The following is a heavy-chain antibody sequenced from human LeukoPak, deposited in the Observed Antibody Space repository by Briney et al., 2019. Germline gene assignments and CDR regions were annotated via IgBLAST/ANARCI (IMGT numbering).Heavy chain of an antibody. Sequence: PSGTLSLTCAVSGGSISSSNWWSWVRQPPRKGLEWIGEIYHSGNTNYNPSLKSRVTISVDKSKNQFSLKLNSVTAADTAVYYCARDSYDSIGYSFDYWGQGTLVTVSS. V-gene: IGHV4-4*02. CDR2: IYHSGNT. CDR1: GGSISSSNW. J-gene: IGHJ4*02. D-gene: IGHD3-22*01. CDR3: ARDSYDSIGYSFDY.